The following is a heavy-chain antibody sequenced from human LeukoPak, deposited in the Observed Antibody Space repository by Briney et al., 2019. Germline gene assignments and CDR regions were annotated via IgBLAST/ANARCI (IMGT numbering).Heavy chain of an antibody. D-gene: IGHD3-16*01. J-gene: IGHJ3*02. CDR2: ISSTSNPI. Sequence: HAGGSLRLSCAASGFTFSSYEFYWVRQAPGKGLEWISYISSTSNPIKYADSVRGRFTISRDDATKSVYLQMNSLRAEDTAIYYCGASRQYVGAFDIWGQGTPVTVSS. CDR3: GASRQYVGAFDI. V-gene: IGHV3-48*03. CDR1: GFTFSSYE.